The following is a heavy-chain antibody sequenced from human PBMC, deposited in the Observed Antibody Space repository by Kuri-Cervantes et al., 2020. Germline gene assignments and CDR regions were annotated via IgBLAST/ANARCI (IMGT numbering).Heavy chain of an antibody. CDR3: ASTYYDSSGYSYFDY. J-gene: IGHJ4*02. CDR1: GFTFSTYS. V-gene: IGHV3-48*02. D-gene: IGHD3-22*01. CDR2: ISSSSSAM. Sequence: GESLKISCAASGFTFSTYSMNWVRQAPGKGLEYVSYISSSSSAMFYGDSVKGRFTISRDNTKNSLYLQMNSLRDEDTAVYYCASTYYDSSGYSYFDYWGQGTLVTVSS.